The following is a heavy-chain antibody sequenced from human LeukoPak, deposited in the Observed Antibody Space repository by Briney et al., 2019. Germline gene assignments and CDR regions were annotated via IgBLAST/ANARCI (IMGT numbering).Heavy chain of an antibody. CDR3: ARGVTTVVTGYYYYYYMDV. V-gene: IGHV4-34*01. CDR1: GGSFSGYY. D-gene: IGHD4-23*01. Sequence: PSETLSLTCAAYGGSFSGYYWSWIRQPPGKGLEWIGGINHSGSTNYNPSLKSRVTISVDTSKNQFSLKLSSVTAADTAVYYCARGVTTVVTGYYYYYYMDVWGKGTTVTVSS. J-gene: IGHJ6*03. CDR2: INHSGST.